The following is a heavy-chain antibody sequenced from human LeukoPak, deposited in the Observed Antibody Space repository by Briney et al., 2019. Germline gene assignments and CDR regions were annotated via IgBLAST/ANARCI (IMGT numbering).Heavy chain of an antibody. Sequence: GESLKISCKGSGYSFTSYWISWVRQMPGKGLEWTGRIDPSDSYTNYSPSFQGHVTISADKSISTAYLQWSSLKASDTAMYYCAGGGNSRVMDVWGQGTTVTVSS. D-gene: IGHD4-23*01. J-gene: IGHJ6*02. CDR2: IDPSDSYT. V-gene: IGHV5-10-1*01. CDR1: GYSFTSYW. CDR3: AGGGNSRVMDV.